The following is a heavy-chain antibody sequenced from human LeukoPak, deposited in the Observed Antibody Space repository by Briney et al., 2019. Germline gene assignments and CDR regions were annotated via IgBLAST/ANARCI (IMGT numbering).Heavy chain of an antibody. CDR1: GFTFGDYA. Sequence: PGRSLRLSCTASGFTFGDYAMSWVRQGPGKGLEGVGFIRGKAYGGTTEYDASVKDRFIISRDDYKRIAYLQMNSLKPEDTAVYYCTRGPGCSGGSCYPLQGGLDVWGQGTTVTVSS. V-gene: IGHV3-49*04. CDR2: IRGKAYGGTT. CDR3: TRGPGCSGGSCYPLQGGLDV. D-gene: IGHD2-15*01. J-gene: IGHJ6*02.